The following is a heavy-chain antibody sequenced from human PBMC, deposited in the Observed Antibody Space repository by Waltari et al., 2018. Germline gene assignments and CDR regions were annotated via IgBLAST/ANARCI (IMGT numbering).Heavy chain of an antibody. V-gene: IGHV3-30*18. CDR3: AKAAIYDILTGYFDY. D-gene: IGHD3-9*01. Sequence: QVQLVESGGGVVQPGRSLRLSCAASGFTFSSYGMHWVRQAPGKGLEWVAGISYDGSNKYYADSVKGRFTISRDNSKNTLYLQMNSLRAEDTAVYYCAKAAIYDILTGYFDYWGQGTLVTVSS. J-gene: IGHJ4*02. CDR2: ISYDGSNK. CDR1: GFTFSSYG.